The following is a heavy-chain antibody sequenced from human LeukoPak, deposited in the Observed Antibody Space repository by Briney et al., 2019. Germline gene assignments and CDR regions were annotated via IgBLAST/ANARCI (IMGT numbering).Heavy chain of an antibody. Sequence: PSETLSLTCTVSLGSISSYYWSWIRQPAGKGLEWIGRIYTSGSTNYNPSLTRGVTMSVDTSKNQFFLKLRSVTAADTAVYYCARQHGRASITIFGVVIPLGAFDIWGQGTMVTVSS. CDR1: LGSISSYY. CDR2: IYTSGST. D-gene: IGHD3-3*01. J-gene: IGHJ3*02. V-gene: IGHV4-4*07. CDR3: ARQHGRASITIFGVVIPLGAFDI.